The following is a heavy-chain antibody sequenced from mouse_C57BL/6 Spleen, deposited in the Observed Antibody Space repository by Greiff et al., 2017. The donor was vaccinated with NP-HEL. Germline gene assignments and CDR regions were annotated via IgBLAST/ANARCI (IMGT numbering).Heavy chain of an antibody. D-gene: IGHD2-3*01. CDR1: GYTFTDYY. CDR3: AGGYYGAMDY. V-gene: IGHV1-26*01. Sequence: EVQLQQSGPELVKPGASVKISCKASGYTFTDYYMNWVKQSHGKSLEWIGDINPNNGGTSYNQKFKGKATLTVDKSSSTAYMELRSLTSEDSAVYYCAGGYYGAMDYWGQGTSVTVSS. CDR2: INPNNGGT. J-gene: IGHJ4*01.